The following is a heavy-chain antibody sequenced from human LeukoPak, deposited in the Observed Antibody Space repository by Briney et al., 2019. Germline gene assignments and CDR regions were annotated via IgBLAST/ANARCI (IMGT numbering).Heavy chain of an antibody. CDR2: IYYSGST. D-gene: IGHD5-12*01. J-gene: IGHJ4*02. CDR1: GGSISSSNYY. V-gene: IGHV4-39*01. Sequence: PSETLSLTCNVFGGSISSSNYYWAWIRRPPGKGLEWIGSIYYSGSTYINPSLKSRVTISADTPKNQFSLKLSSVTAADTAVYYCARRIIVATIDYWGQGILVTVSS. CDR3: ARRIIVATIDY.